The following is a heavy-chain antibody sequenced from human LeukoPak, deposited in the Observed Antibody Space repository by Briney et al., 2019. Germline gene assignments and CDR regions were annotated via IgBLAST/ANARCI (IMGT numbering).Heavy chain of an antibody. CDR3: ARGYDSSGYYGGEYYFDY. J-gene: IGHJ4*02. D-gene: IGHD3-22*01. Sequence: PGGSLRLSCAASGFTFSSYAMHWVRQAPGKGLEWVAVISYDGSNKYYADSVKGRFTISRDNSKNTLYLQMNSLRAEDTAVYYCARGYDSSGYYGGEYYFDYWGQGTLVTVSS. CDR2: ISYDGSNK. V-gene: IGHV3-30*04. CDR1: GFTFSSYA.